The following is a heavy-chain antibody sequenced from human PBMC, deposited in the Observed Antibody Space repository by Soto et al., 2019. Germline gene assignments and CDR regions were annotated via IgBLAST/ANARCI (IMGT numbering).Heavy chain of an antibody. V-gene: IGHV2-5*02. J-gene: IGHJ5*02. CDR1: GFSLSTYGVG. CDR2: IYWDGDK. Sequence: QISLKESGPTLVKPTQTLTLTFTFSGFSLSTYGVGVGWIRQPPGKALQWLALIYWDGDKRYSTSRNCRLTITKDTSKNQVVLTMTIKDPVDTATYYGAHRGATSLWFDPWGQGTLVTVSS. CDR3: AHRGATSLWFDP. D-gene: IGHD5-12*01.